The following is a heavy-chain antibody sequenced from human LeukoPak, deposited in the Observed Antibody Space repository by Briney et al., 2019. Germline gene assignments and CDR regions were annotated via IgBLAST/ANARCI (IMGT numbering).Heavy chain of an antibody. J-gene: IGHJ4*02. D-gene: IGHD3-22*01. V-gene: IGHV3-48*01. Sequence: GGSLRLSCAASGFTFSSYSMNWVRQAPGKGLEWVSYISSSDSTIYYAESVKGRFTISRDNARNSLYLQMNSLRAEDTAVYYCARVLHRRNYDSSVYYGYWGQGTLVTVSS. CDR1: GFTFSSYS. CDR2: ISSSDSTI. CDR3: ARVLHRRNYDSSVYYGY.